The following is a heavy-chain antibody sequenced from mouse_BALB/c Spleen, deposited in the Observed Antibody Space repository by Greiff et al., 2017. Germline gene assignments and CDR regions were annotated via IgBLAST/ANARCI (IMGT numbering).Heavy chain of an antibody. V-gene: IGHV5-12-2*01. D-gene: IGHD2-4*01. CDR3: ARRSYDYDWFAY. J-gene: IGHJ3*01. CDR2: ISNGGGST. Sequence: EVKLVESGGGLVQPGGSLKLSCAASGFTFSSYTMSWVRQTPEKRLEWVAYISNGGGSTYYPDTVKGRFTISRDNAKNTLYLQMSSLKSEDTAMYYCARRSYDYDWFAYWGQGTLVTVSA. CDR1: GFTFSSYT.